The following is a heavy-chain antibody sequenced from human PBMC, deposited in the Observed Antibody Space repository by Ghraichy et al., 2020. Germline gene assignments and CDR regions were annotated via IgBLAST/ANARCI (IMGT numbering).Heavy chain of an antibody. J-gene: IGHJ6*02. Sequence: SETLSLTCTVSGGSISSYYWSWIRQPPGKGLEWIGYIYYSGSTNYNPSLKSRVTISVDTSKNQFSLKLSSVTAADTAVYYCARDGGGSYGYYYYYGMDVWGQGTTVTVSS. CDR1: GGSISSYY. CDR3: ARDGGGSYGYYYYYGMDV. CDR2: IYYSGST. D-gene: IGHD1-26*01. V-gene: IGHV4-59*01.